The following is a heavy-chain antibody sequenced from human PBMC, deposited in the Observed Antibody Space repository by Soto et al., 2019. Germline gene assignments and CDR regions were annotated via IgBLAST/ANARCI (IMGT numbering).Heavy chain of an antibody. CDR3: ARDPGSDPRGVFDY. Sequence: GGSLRLSCAASGFTFGSYVMHWVRQAPGKGLEGVAVIWYDGSNKYYADSVKARFTISRDNSKNTLYLQMTSLKAEDTAMYYCARDPGSDPRGVFDYWGQGTRVTVSS. D-gene: IGHD6-19*01. CDR2: IWYDGSNK. J-gene: IGHJ4*02. V-gene: IGHV3-33*01. CDR1: GFTFGSYV.